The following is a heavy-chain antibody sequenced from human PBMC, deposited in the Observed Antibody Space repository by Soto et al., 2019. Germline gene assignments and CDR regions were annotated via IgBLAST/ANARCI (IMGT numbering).Heavy chain of an antibody. CDR2: INPSGGST. Sequence: ASVKVSCKASGYTFTSYYMHWVRQAPGQGLEWMGIINPSGGSTSYAQKFQGRVTMTRDTSISTAYMELSRLRSDDTAVYYCARGVVGVYDFWSGHYGMDVWGQGTTVTVSS. V-gene: IGHV1-46*01. J-gene: IGHJ6*02. CDR1: GYTFTSYY. D-gene: IGHD3-3*01. CDR3: ARGVVGVYDFWSGHYGMDV.